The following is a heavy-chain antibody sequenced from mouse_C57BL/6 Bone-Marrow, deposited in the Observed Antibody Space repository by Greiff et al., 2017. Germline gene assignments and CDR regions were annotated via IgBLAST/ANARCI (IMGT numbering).Heavy chain of an antibody. Sequence: EVQLQESGPSLVRPSQTLSLTCTVTGFSINSDCYWIWIRQFPGNKLEDIGYTFYSGITYYNPSLESRTYITRDTSKNQFSLKLSTVTTEDTSTYYSARVRNWYVDVWGTGTTVTGSS. V-gene: IGHV3-3*01. CDR2: TFYSGIT. CDR1: GFSINSDCY. J-gene: IGHJ1*03. CDR3: ARVRNWYVDV.